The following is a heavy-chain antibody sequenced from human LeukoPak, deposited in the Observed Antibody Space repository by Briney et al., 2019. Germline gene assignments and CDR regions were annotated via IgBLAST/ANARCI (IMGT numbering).Heavy chain of an antibody. CDR2: IKQDGSEK. V-gene: IGHV3-7*01. CDR3: ARVLGSYNWNDVDYFDY. D-gene: IGHD1-20*01. Sequence: GGSLRLSCAASGFTFSSYAMSWVRQAPGKGLEWVANIKQDGSEKYYVDSVKGRFTISRDNAKNSLYLQMNSLRAEDTAVYYCARVLGSYNWNDVDYFDYWGQGTLVTVSS. CDR1: GFTFSSYA. J-gene: IGHJ4*02.